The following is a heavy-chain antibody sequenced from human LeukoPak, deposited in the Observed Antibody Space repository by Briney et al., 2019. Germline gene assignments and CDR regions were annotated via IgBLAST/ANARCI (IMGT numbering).Heavy chain of an antibody. V-gene: IGHV1-69*05. CDR2: IIPIFGTA. CDR1: GGTFSSYA. D-gene: IGHD3-10*01. CDR3: ARARITMVRGVPDAFDI. J-gene: IGHJ3*02. Sequence: SVKVSCKASGGTFSSYAISWVRQAPGQGLEWMGGIIPIFGTANSAQKFQGRVTITTDESTSTAYMELSSLRSEDTAVYYCARARITMVRGVPDAFDIWGQGTMVTVSS.